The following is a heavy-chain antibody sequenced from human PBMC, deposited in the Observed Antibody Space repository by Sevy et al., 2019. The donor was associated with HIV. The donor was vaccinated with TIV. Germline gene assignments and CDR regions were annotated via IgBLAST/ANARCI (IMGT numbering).Heavy chain of an antibody. CDR3: ARHSSGYYYDY. J-gene: IGHJ4*02. D-gene: IGHD3-22*01. V-gene: IGHV4-59*01. CDR2: IYYSGST. CDR1: GGSISSYY. Sequence: SETLSLTCTVSGGSISSYYWSWIRQPPGKGLEWIGYIYYSGSTNYNPSLKSRVTISVDTSKNQFSLKLSSVTAAETAVYYCARHSSGYYYDYWGQGTLVTVSS.